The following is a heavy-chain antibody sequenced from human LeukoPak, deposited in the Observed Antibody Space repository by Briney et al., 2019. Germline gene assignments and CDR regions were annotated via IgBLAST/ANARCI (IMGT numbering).Heavy chain of an antibody. V-gene: IGHV3-23*01. CDR3: AKGQQWLVTPEYFQH. D-gene: IGHD6-19*01. J-gene: IGHJ1*01. CDR2: ISGSGGST. Sequence: PGGSLRLSCVASGFTFSTYTMNWIRQAPGKGLEWVSAISGSGGSTYYADSVKGRFTISRDNSKNTLYLQMNSLRAEDTAVYYCAKGQQWLVTPEYFQHWGQGTLVTVSS. CDR1: GFTFSTYT.